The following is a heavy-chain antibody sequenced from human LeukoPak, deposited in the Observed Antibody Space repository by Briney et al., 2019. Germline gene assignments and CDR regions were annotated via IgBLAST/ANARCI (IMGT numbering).Heavy chain of an antibody. J-gene: IGHJ4*02. CDR3: AKSGLVDYDILTGVHYFDY. V-gene: IGHV3-23*01. CDR1: GFTFSSYG. Sequence: GGSLRLSCAASGFTFSSYGMSWVRQAPGKGLEWVSAISGSGGSTYYADSVKGRFTISRDNSKNTLYLQMNSLRAEDTAVYYCAKSGLVDYDILTGVHYFDYWGQGTLVTVSS. CDR2: ISGSGGST. D-gene: IGHD3-9*01.